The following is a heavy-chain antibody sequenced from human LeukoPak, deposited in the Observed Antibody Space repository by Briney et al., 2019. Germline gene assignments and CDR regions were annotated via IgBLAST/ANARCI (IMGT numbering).Heavy chain of an antibody. CDR3: ARHLYSSGLTWFDP. Sequence: SETLSLTCTISGDSSSSSSHYWGWLRQPPGKGLEGIGSVYYIGITYYNPSLKSRVTISVDTSKNQFSLKLSSVTAAHTAVYYCARHLYSSGLTWFDPWGQGTLVTVSS. D-gene: IGHD6-19*01. J-gene: IGHJ5*02. CDR2: VYYIGIT. V-gene: IGHV4-39*01. CDR1: GDSSSSSSHY.